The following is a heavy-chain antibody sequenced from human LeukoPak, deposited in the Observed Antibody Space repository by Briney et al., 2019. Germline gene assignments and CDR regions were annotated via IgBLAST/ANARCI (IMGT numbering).Heavy chain of an antibody. J-gene: IGHJ3*02. CDR3: ARSLVQLERTGAAFDI. CDR2: IWYDGSNK. Sequence: GGSLRLSCAASGFTFSDYYMSWIRQAPGKGLEWVAVIWYDGSNKYYADSVKGRFTISRDNSKNTLYLQMNSLRAEDTAVYYCARSLVQLERTGAAFDIWGQGTMVTVSS. CDR1: GFTFSDYY. V-gene: IGHV3-33*08. D-gene: IGHD1-1*01.